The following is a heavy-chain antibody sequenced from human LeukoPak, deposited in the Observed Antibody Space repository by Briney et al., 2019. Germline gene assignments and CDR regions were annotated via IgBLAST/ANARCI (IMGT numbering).Heavy chain of an antibody. CDR3: ARVGYYDSSGYLRY. CDR1: GGSFRGCY. V-gene: IGHV4-34*01. D-gene: IGHD3-22*01. J-gene: IGHJ4*02. Sequence: SETLSFTCAVYGGSFRGCYWSWIRQPPGKGLEWIGEINHSGSTNYNPSLKSRVTISVDTSKNQFSLKRSSLTAADTAVYYCARVGYYDSSGYLRYWGQGTLVTVSS. CDR2: INHSGST.